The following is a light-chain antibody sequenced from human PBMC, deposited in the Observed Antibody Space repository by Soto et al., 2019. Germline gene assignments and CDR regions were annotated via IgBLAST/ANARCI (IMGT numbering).Light chain of an antibody. J-gene: IGKJ1*01. CDR1: QTISSW. CDR2: KAS. V-gene: IGKV1-5*03. Sequence: QITEYPSTLYVSVRRSIKKKRRASQTISSWLAWYQQKPGKAPKLLIYKASTLKSGVPSRFSCSGSGTEFALTMRCLQPYYFATYYCQRYNSDSEAFGQGTKVDIK. CDR3: QRYNSDSEA.